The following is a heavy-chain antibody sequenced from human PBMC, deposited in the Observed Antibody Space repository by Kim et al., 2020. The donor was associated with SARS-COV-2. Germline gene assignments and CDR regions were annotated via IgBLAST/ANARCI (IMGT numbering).Heavy chain of an antibody. CDR1: GFMVSGSA. Sequence: GGSLRLSCAASGFMVSGSAIHWVRQASGKGLEWVGRIRSKANSYATAYAASVSGRFTISRDDSQNTAFLQMNSLKTEDTAIYYCTTQFGEYCTNTSCRGHWGRGTLVTVSS. CDR3: TTQFGEYCTNTSCRGH. D-gene: IGHD2-2*01. J-gene: IGHJ4*02. V-gene: IGHV3-73*01. CDR2: IRSKANSYAT.